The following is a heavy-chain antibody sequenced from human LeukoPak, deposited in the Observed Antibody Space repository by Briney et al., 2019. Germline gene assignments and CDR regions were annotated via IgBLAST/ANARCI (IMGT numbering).Heavy chain of an antibody. V-gene: IGHV3-48*01. J-gene: IGHJ4*02. CDR2: ISSSSDAI. CDR3: ARDPPRRYDY. D-gene: IGHD1-14*01. CDR1: GFTFSSYS. Sequence: SGGSLRLSCAASGFTFSSYSMNWVRQAPGKGLEWVSYISSSSDAISYADSVKGRFTISRDNAKNSLYLQMNSLRAEDTAVYYCARDPPRRYDYWGQGTLVTVSS.